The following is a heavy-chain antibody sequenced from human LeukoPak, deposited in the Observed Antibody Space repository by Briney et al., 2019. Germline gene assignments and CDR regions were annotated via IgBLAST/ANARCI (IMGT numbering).Heavy chain of an antibody. CDR3: AWGRFGESTTYYYSMDV. Sequence: ASVKVSCKASGGTFSSYAISWVRRAPGQGLEWMGGIIPIFGTANYAQKFQGRVTITADESTSTAYMELSSLRSEDTAVYYCAWGRFGESTTYYYSMDVWGQGTTVTVSS. CDR2: IIPIFGTA. J-gene: IGHJ6*02. V-gene: IGHV1-69*01. D-gene: IGHD3-10*01. CDR1: GGTFSSYA.